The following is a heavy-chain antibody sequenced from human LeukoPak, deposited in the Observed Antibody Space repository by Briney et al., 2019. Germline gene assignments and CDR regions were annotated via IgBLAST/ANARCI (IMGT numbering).Heavy chain of an antibody. CDR3: ARHVGLITMIVSKNKPNTSFDP. CDR1: GGSISSYY. D-gene: IGHD3-22*01. J-gene: IGHJ5*02. CDR2: IYYSGST. Sequence: PSETLSLTCTASGGSISSYYWSWIRQPPGKGLEWIGYIYYSGSTNYNPSLKSRVTISVDTSKNQFPLQLSSVTAADTAVYYSARHVGLITMIVSKNKPNTSFDPWGQGTLVTVSS. V-gene: IGHV4-59*08.